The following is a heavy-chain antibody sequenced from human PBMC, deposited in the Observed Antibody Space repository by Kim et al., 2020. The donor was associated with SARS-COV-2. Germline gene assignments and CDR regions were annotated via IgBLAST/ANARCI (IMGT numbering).Heavy chain of an antibody. J-gene: IGHJ4*02. CDR3: AKTGGSGWFLDS. V-gene: IGHV3-23*01. D-gene: IGHD6-19*01. Sequence: YYVTSEKGRFTVSRDNSKYMFYLQMNSLRVDDTAIYYCAKTGGSGWFLDSWGLGTQVAVSS.